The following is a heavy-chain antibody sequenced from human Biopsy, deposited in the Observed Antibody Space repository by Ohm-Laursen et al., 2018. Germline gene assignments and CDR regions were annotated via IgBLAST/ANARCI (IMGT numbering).Heavy chain of an antibody. CDR2: FAPENGKT. V-gene: IGHV1-24*01. D-gene: IGHD1-1*01. J-gene: IGHJ4*02. Sequence: ASVNASCKVSGYAVTEFSMHWGRQAPGKGLEWMGGFAPENGKTIYAQKFQGRVTMTEDTSTDTAYMELSSLRSEDTAVYYCAADINVWNVNYWGQGTQVTVSS. CDR1: GYAVTEFS. CDR3: AADINVWNVNY.